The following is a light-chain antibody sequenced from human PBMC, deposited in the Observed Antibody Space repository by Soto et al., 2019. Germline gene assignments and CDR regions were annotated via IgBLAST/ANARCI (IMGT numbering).Light chain of an antibody. Sequence: QSSLTQPASVSGSPGQSITISCTGTSSDVGGYNYVSWYQQHPGKAPKFMIYDVSNRPSGVSTRFSGSKSGNTASLTISGLQAEDEADYYCNSYTTSNTRQIVFGTVTNVTV. CDR1: SSDVGGYNY. CDR3: NSYTTSNTRQIV. CDR2: DVS. J-gene: IGLJ1*01. V-gene: IGLV2-14*01.